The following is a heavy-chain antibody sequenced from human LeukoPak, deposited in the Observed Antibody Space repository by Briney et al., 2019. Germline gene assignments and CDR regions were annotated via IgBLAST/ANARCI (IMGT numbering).Heavy chain of an antibody. CDR1: GYTFTDYC. CDR3: ARGRDSSSWFSSFDY. D-gene: IGHD6-13*01. V-gene: IGHV1-46*01. J-gene: IGHJ4*02. CDR2: INPSGGGT. Sequence: ASVKVSCKASGYTFTDYCMHWVRQAPGQGLEWMGVINPSGGGTRDAQKFQGRVTMIRDTSTNIVYMELSSLKSEDTAVYYCARGRDSSSWFSSFDYWGRGTLVTVSS.